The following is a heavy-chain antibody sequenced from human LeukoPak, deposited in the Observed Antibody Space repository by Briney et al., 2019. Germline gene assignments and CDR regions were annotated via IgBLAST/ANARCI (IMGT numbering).Heavy chain of an antibody. CDR1: GFIFSNAW. CDR3: ITEERWLLNSSPY. D-gene: IGHD5-24*01. CDR2: IKTKTDGWTT. Sequence: PGGSLRLSCAASGFIFSNAWMSWVRQAPGKGLEWVGRIKTKTDGWTTDYAAPVKGRFTISRDDSKNTLYLQMNSLKTEDTAVYYCITEERWLLNSSPYWGQGTLVTVSS. J-gene: IGHJ4*02. V-gene: IGHV3-15*05.